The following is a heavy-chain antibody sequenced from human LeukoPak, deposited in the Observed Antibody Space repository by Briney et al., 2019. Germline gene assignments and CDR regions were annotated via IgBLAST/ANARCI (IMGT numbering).Heavy chain of an antibody. Sequence: PSQTLSLTCTVSGGSISGGDYYWSWIRQPPGKGLEWVGYIYYRGSTYYNPSLKSRVTIPVDTSKHQYSLKLSSVTAADTAVYYCAREARGQLLYWFDPWGQGTLVTVSS. D-gene: IGHD2-2*01. J-gene: IGHJ5*02. CDR3: AREARGQLLYWFDP. V-gene: IGHV4-30-4*08. CDR1: GGSISGGDYY. CDR2: IYYRGST.